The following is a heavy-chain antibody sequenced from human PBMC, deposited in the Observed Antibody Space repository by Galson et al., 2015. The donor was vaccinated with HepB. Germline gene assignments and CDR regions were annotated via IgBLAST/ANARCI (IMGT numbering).Heavy chain of an antibody. V-gene: IGHV1-69*01. Sequence: QSGAEVKKPGDSLKISCKASGGTFSSHAISWVRQAPGQGLEWMGGILPMFGTSYHAQKFQGRVTFTADESTTTAYMELSSLRSEDTAVYYCARDLDPHRGYSSGWSAYWGQGTLVTVSS. D-gene: IGHD6-19*01. CDR3: ARDLDPHRGYSSGWSAY. CDR2: ILPMFGTS. CDR1: GGTFSSHA. J-gene: IGHJ4*02.